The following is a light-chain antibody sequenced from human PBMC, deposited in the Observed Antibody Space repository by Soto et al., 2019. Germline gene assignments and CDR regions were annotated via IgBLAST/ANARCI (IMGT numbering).Light chain of an antibody. CDR3: ATRDDNLNGRV. J-gene: IGLJ3*02. CDR2: SNN. CDR1: SSNIETNS. Sequence: QSVLTQAPSASGTPGQRVTISCSGSSSNIETNSVNWYQQFPGMAPKLLIYSNNQRLSGVPDRFAGSKSGTSASLAISGLQSEDEADYYCATRDDNLNGRVFGGGTKLTVL. V-gene: IGLV1-44*01.